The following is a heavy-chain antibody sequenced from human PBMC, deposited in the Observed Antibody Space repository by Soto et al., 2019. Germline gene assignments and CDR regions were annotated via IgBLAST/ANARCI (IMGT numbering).Heavy chain of an antibody. J-gene: IGHJ4*02. CDR1: GYTLTELS. CDR2: FDAEDGET. CDR3: ATLSSQAYSFEY. Sequence: QVQLVQSGAEVKKPGASVKVSCKVSGYTLTELSMHWVRQAPGKGLEWMGGFDAEDGETIYAQKFQGRVTMTEDTSTDTAYLELSSLRSEDTAVYYFATLSSQAYSFEYWGQGTLVTVSS. D-gene: IGHD1-26*01. V-gene: IGHV1-24*01.